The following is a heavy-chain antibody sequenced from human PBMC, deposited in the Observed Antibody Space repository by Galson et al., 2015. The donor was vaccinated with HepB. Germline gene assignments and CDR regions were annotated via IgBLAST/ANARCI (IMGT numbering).Heavy chain of an antibody. Sequence: SVKVSCKASGYTFTGYYMHWVRQAPGQGLEWMGWINPNSGGTNYAQKFQGRVTMTRDTSISTAYMELSRLRSDDTAVYYCARDPVHGGNSFDYWGQGTLVTVSS. CDR1: GYTFTGYY. V-gene: IGHV1-2*02. CDR2: INPNSGGT. D-gene: IGHD4-23*01. J-gene: IGHJ4*02. CDR3: ARDPVHGGNSFDY.